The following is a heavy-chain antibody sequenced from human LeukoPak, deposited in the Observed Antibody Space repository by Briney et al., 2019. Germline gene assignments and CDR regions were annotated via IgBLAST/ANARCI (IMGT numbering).Heavy chain of an antibody. V-gene: IGHV3-7*04. CDR2: INPYGNEK. Sequence: PGGSLRLSCVGSGFTFSNFWMSWVRQAPGKGLEWVANINPYGNEKYYVNSVKGRFTNSRDSAKNSLYLQLNSLRAEDTAVYYCAWDNNAEKGQQLANWGQGTLVTVSS. CDR1: GFTFSNFW. D-gene: IGHD6-13*01. J-gene: IGHJ4*02. CDR3: AWDNNAEKGQQLAN.